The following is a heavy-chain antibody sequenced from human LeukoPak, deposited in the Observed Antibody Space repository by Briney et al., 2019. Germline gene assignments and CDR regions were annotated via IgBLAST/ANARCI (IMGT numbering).Heavy chain of an antibody. CDR3: ARDSITTTVTTRRWFDP. CDR1: GYTFTSYY. Sequence: ASVKVSCKASGYTFTSYYTHWVRQAPGQGLEWMGIINPSGGSTSYAQKFQGRVTMTRDTSTSTVYMELSSLRSEDTAVYYCARDSITTTVTTRRWFDPWGQGTLVTVSS. J-gene: IGHJ5*02. D-gene: IGHD4-17*01. CDR2: INPSGGST. V-gene: IGHV1-46*01.